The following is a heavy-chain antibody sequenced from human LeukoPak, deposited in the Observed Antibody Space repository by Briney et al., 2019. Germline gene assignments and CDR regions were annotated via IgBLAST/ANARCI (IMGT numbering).Heavy chain of an antibody. V-gene: IGHV3-49*03. CDR3: TTDPRWRIVVVPAAMKQQLPREDY. J-gene: IGHJ4*02. CDR2: IRSKAYGGTT. CDR1: GFTFGDYA. D-gene: IGHD2-2*01. Sequence: GGSLRLSCTASGFTFGDYAMSWFRQAPGKGLEWVGFIRSKAYGGTTEYAASVKGRFTISRDDSKSIAYLQMNSLKTEDTAVYYCTTDPRWRIVVVPAAMKQQLPREDYWGQGTLVTVSS.